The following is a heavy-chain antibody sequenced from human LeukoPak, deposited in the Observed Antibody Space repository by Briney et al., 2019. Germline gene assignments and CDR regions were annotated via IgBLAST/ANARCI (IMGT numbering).Heavy chain of an antibody. CDR2: INHSGST. D-gene: IGHD6-19*01. Sequence: PSETLSLTCAVYGGSFSGYYWSWIRQPPGKGLEWIGEINHSGSTNYNPSLKSRVTISVDTSKNQFSLKLSSVTAADTAVYYCARKAYSSDWYGYWGQGTLVTASS. CDR3: ARKAYSSDWYGY. V-gene: IGHV4-34*01. J-gene: IGHJ4*02. CDR1: GGSFSGYY.